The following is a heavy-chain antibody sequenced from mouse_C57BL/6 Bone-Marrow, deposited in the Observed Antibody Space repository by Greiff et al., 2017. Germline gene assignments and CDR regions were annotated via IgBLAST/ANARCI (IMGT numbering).Heavy chain of an antibody. V-gene: IGHV1-26*01. CDR3: ARWNFRDYAMDY. CDR2: INPNNGGT. CDR1: GYTFTDYY. Sequence: VHVKQSGPELVKPGASVKISCKASGYTFTDYYMNWVKQSHGKSLEWIGDINPNNGGTSYNQKFKGKATLTVDKSSSTAYMELRSLTSEDSAVYYCARWNFRDYAMDYWGQGTSVTVSS. J-gene: IGHJ4*01. D-gene: IGHD3-1*01.